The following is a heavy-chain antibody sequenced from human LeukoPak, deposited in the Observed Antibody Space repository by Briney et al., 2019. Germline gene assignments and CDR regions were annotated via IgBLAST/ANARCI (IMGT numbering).Heavy chain of an antibody. CDR3: ARRHYGSGNIDS. CDR1: SDSITSSSYL. J-gene: IGHJ4*02. V-gene: IGHV4-39*01. Sequence: SETLSLTCSVSSDSITSSSYLWVWVRQPPGKGLEWIGDIYSNGHISYNPSLKSRAAISVDTSKNQFSLNLNSVTATDTALYYCARRHYGSGNIDSWGQGTLVTVSS. D-gene: IGHD3-10*01. CDR2: IYSNGHI.